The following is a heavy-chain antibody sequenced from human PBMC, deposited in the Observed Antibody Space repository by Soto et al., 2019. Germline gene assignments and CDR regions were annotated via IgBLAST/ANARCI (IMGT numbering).Heavy chain of an antibody. CDR2: INHSGST. CDR3: ASSTRRDYDFWSARLRNNWFDP. Sequence: PSETLSLTCAVYGGSFSGYYWSWIRQPPGKGLEWIGEINHSGSTNYNPSLKSRVTISVDTSKNQFSLKLSSVTAADTTVYYCASSTRRDYDFWSARLRNNWFDPWGQGTLVTVSS. CDR1: GGSFSGYY. J-gene: IGHJ5*02. V-gene: IGHV4-34*01. D-gene: IGHD3-3*01.